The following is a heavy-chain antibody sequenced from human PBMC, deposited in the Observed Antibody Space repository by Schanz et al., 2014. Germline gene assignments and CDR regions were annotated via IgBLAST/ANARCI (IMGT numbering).Heavy chain of an antibody. CDR3: ARGIGGYGANNYVDY. CDR1: EYSFTSYS. J-gene: IGHJ4*02. CDR2: INTGSGDT. Sequence: QVHLVQSGAEVKRPGASVKVSCKASEYSFTSYSMHWVRQAPGQRLEWMGWINTGSGDTKYSQNFQGRVTITRDTSASTAYMELSSLRSEVTAVYSCARGIGGYGANNYVDYWGQGTLVTVSS. D-gene: IGHD5-12*01. V-gene: IGHV1-3*04.